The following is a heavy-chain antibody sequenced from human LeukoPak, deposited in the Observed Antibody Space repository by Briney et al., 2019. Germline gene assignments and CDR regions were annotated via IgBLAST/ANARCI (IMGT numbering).Heavy chain of an antibody. D-gene: IGHD1-14*01. CDR2: ISAYNGNT. J-gene: IGHJ4*02. V-gene: IGHV1-18*01. CDR3: ARIGVEPDYYYFDY. CDR1: GYTFTSYG. Sequence: GASVTVSCMASGYTFTSYGINWVRQAPGQGLEWMGWISAYNGNTNYAQKLQGRVTMTTDTSTTTAYMELRSLRSDDTAVYYCARIGVEPDYYYFDYWGQETLVTVSS.